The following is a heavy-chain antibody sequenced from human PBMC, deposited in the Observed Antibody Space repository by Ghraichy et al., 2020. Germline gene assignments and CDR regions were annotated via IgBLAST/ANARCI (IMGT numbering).Heavy chain of an antibody. J-gene: IGHJ4*02. CDR1: GFTVSSDY. D-gene: IGHD6-13*01. Sequence: GGSLRLSCAASGFTVSSDYMSWVRQAPGKGLEWVSVIYSGGSTYYADSVKGRFTISRDNSKNTLYLQMNSLRAEDTAVYYCARDTKVAAAVYWGQGTLVTVSS. V-gene: IGHV3-53*01. CDR3: ARDTKVAAAVY. CDR2: IYSGGST.